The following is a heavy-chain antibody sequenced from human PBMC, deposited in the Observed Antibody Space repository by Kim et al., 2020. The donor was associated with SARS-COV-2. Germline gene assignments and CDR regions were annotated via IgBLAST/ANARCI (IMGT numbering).Heavy chain of an antibody. D-gene: IGHD6-13*01. V-gene: IGHV3-7*01. CDR3: ARDLTSSWSGLLDY. CDR2: INQSGSEK. CDR1: GFTFSSHR. J-gene: IGHJ4*02. Sequence: GGSLRLSCAASGFTFSSHRMNWVRQAPGKGLEWVSNINQSGSEKNYVDSVKGRFTISRDNAKNSLYLHMNSLRAEDTAVYYCARDLTSSWSGLLDYWGQGTLVTVSS.